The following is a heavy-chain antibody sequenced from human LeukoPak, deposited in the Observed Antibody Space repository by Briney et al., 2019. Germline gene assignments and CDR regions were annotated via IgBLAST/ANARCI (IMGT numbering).Heavy chain of an antibody. D-gene: IGHD3-22*01. CDR2: IYTSGST. Sequence: SETLSLTCTVSGGSISSYYWSWIRQPARKGLEWIGRIYTSGSTNYNPSLKSRVTISVDKSKNQFSLKLSSVTAADTAVYYCARGDGKYYYDSSGYYYSTRIEYFQHWGQGTLVTVSS. CDR1: GGSISSYY. V-gene: IGHV4-4*07. J-gene: IGHJ1*01. CDR3: ARGDGKYYYDSSGYYYSTRIEYFQH.